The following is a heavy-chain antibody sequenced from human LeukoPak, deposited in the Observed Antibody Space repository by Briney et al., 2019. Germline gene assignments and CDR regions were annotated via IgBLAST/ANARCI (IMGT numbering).Heavy chain of an antibody. CDR2: ISSSSSYI. CDR3: AREGGEDGYNFGFDP. CDR1: GFTSSSYS. V-gene: IGHV3-21*01. D-gene: IGHD5-24*01. J-gene: IGHJ5*02. Sequence: GGSLRLSCAASGFTSSSYSMNWVRQAPGKGLEWVSSISSSSSYIYYADSVKGRFTISRDNAKNSLYLQMNSLRAEDTAVYYCAREGGEDGYNFGFDPWGQGTLVTVSS.